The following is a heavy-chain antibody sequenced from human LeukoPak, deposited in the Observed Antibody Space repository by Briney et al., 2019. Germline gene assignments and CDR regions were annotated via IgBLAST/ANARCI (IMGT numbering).Heavy chain of an antibody. V-gene: IGHV1-18*01. Sequence: GASVKVSCKASGYTFTSYGISWVRQAPGQGLESMGWISAYNGNTNYAQKLQGRVTMTTGTSPSTAYMELRSLRSDDTAVYYCARDPPVLRYFDWLSDAFDIWGQGTMVTVSS. D-gene: IGHD3-9*01. J-gene: IGHJ3*02. CDR2: ISAYNGNT. CDR1: GYTFTSYG. CDR3: ARDPPVLRYFDWLSDAFDI.